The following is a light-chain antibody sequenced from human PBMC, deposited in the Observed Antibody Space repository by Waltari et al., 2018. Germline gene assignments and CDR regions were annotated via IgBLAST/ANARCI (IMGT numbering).Light chain of an antibody. Sequence: EIVLTQSPGPLPLSLGERATLSCRASQSVSSGYLAWYQQKPGQAPRLLIYGASSRTTGIPDRFSGSGSGTDFTLSISRLEPGDFAVYYCQQYVDSPVTFGQGTKVEL. CDR2: GAS. V-gene: IGKV3-20*01. CDR3: QQYVDSPVT. CDR1: QSVSSGY. J-gene: IGKJ1*01.